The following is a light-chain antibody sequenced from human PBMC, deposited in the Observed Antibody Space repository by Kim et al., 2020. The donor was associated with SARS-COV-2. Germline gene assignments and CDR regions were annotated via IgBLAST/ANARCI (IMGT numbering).Light chain of an antibody. CDR3: GTWDTSLSVVL. V-gene: IGLV1-51*01. J-gene: IGLJ2*01. CDR2: DNN. Sequence: GRKVTSPGSGSSSNIGNNPVCWYQQLPGTAPKLLIYDNNKRPSGIPDRFSGSKSGTSATLGITGLQTGDEADYYCGTWDTSLSVVLFGGGTKVTVL. CDR1: SSNIGNNP.